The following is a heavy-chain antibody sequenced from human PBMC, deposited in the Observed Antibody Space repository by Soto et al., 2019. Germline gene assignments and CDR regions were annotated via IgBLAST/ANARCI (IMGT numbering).Heavy chain of an antibody. CDR1: GFTYSSYA. Sequence: GGSLRLSCAASGFTYSSYAMSWVRQAPGKGLEWVSAISGSGGSTYYADSVKGRFTISRDNSKNTLYLQMNSLRAEDTAVYYCAKDRIAARDAFDIWGQGTMVTVSS. V-gene: IGHV3-23*01. CDR3: AKDRIAARDAFDI. J-gene: IGHJ3*02. D-gene: IGHD6-6*01. CDR2: ISGSGGST.